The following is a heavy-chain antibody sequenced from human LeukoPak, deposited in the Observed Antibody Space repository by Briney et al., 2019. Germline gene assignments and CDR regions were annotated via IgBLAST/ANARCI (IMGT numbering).Heavy chain of an antibody. CDR1: GGSISSYY. V-gene: IGHV4-59*01. J-gene: IGHJ5*02. CDR2: IYYSGST. D-gene: IGHD3-22*01. CDR3: ASLTLEGGYYDSSGYLSS. Sequence: SETLSLTCTVSGGSISSYYWSWIRQPPGKGLEWIGYIYYSGSTNYNPSLKSRVTISVDTSKNQFFLKLSSVTAADTAVYYCASLTLEGGYYDSSGYLSSWGQGTLVTVSS.